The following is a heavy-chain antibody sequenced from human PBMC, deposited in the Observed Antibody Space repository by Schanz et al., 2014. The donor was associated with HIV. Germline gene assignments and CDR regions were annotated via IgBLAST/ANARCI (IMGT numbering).Heavy chain of an antibody. J-gene: IGHJ3*01. CDR1: GFRLSDYY. CDR3: TRDAFYYDSPFDF. V-gene: IGHV3-11*01. CDR2: ISRSGSTM. D-gene: IGHD3-22*01. Sequence: PGGSLRLSCAASGFRLSDYYMSWIRQAPGKGLEWVSYISRSGSTMYYAESVKGRFTISRDNTKNSLYLEMDSLRVEDTAMYYCTRDAFYYDSPFDFWGQGTMVTVSS.